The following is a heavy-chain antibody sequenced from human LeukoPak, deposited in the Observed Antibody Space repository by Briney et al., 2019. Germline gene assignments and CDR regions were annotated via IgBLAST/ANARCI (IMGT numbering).Heavy chain of an antibody. J-gene: IGHJ4*01. CDR1: GYTFTRSG. D-gene: IGHD5-12*01. Sequence: GASVKVSCKTSGYTFTRSGITWVRQAPGQGLEWMGWISGYNGDTAYAQMFQGRVTMTTDTSTSTASMELRGLRSEDTAVYYCARGRGYSGYEYFDYWXXXXLVTVSS. CDR3: ARGRGYSGYEYFDY. CDR2: ISGYNGDT. V-gene: IGHV1-18*01.